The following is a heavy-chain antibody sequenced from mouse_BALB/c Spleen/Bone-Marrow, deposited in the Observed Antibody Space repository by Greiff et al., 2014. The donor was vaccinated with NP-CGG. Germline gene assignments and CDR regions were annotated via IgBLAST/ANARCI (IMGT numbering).Heavy chain of an antibody. J-gene: IGHJ4*01. CDR3: ARHQRYYAMDY. CDR2: ISSGGSNT. CDR1: GFTFSSYG. V-gene: IGHV5-6*01. Sequence: DVHLVASGGDLVKPGGSLKLSCAASGFTFSSYGMSWGRQTPDKRLEWVATISSGGSNTYYPDSVKGRFTISRDNAKNTLYLQMSSLKSEDTAMYYCARHQRYYAMDYWGQGTSVTVSS.